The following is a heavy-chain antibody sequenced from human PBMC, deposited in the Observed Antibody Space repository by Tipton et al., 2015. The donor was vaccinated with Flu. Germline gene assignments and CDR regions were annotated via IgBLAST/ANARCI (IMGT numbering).Heavy chain of an antibody. Sequence: TLSLTCTVFGYSIRSSNYYWGWIRQPPGKGLEWIGSIFHSGNSYHNPSLKSRVTMAVETSKNQFSLKSSSVTAADTAVYYCARRDYSNYVSEPKNWFDSWGQGALVIVSS. J-gene: IGHJ5*01. CDR1: GYSIRSSNYY. D-gene: IGHD4-11*01. V-gene: IGHV4-38-2*02. CDR2: IFHSGNS. CDR3: ARRDYSNYVSEPKNWFDS.